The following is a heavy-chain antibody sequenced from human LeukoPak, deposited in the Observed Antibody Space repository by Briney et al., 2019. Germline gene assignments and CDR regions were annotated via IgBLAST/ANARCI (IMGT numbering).Heavy chain of an antibody. Sequence: ASVKVSCKVSGYTFTDYYMHWVQQAPGKGLEWTGLVDPEDGETIYAEKFQGRVTITADTSTDTAYMELSSLRSEDTAVYYCAAAYDSSGYRDGFDPWGQGTLVTVSS. J-gene: IGHJ5*02. CDR1: GYTFTDYY. CDR2: VDPEDGET. V-gene: IGHV1-69-2*01. CDR3: AAAYDSSGYRDGFDP. D-gene: IGHD3-22*01.